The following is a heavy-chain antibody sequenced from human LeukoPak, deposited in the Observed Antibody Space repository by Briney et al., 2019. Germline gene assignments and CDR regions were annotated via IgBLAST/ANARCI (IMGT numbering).Heavy chain of an antibody. CDR3: ARDASGSYRNNWFDP. CDR2: INHSGST. CDR1: GGSFSGYY. J-gene: IGHJ5*02. V-gene: IGHV4-34*01. D-gene: IGHD1-26*01. Sequence: PSETLSLTCAVYGGSFSGYYWSWIRQPPGKGLEWIGEINHSGSTNYNPSLKSRVTISVDTSKNQFSLKLSSVTAADTAVYYCARDASGSYRNNWFDPWGQGTLVTVSS.